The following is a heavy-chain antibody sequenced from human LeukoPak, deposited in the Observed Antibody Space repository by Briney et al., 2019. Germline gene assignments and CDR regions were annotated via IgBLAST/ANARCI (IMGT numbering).Heavy chain of an antibody. J-gene: IGHJ4*02. V-gene: IGHV1-2*02. CDR3: ARVNIAQYSSSYFSN. D-gene: IGHD6-6*01. CDR1: GYTFTGYY. CDR2: INPNSGGT. Sequence: ASVKVSCKASGYTFTGYYMHWVRQAPGQGLEWMGWINPNSGGTNYAQKFQGRVTMTRDTSISTAYMELSRLRSDDTAVYYCARVNIAQYSSSYFSNWGQGTLVTVSS.